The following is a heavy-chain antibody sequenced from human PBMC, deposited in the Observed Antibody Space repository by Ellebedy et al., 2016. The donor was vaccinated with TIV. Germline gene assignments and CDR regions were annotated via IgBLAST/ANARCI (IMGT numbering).Heavy chain of an antibody. Sequence: GESLKISXAASEFTFSSYAMSWVRQAPGKGLEWVSTISGSGGSTYYADSVKGRFTISRDNSKNTLYLQMNSLRAEDTAVYYCAKDRLVGVPAAIGMDVWGQGTTVTVSS. J-gene: IGHJ6*02. V-gene: IGHV3-23*01. CDR1: EFTFSSYA. CDR2: ISGSGGST. D-gene: IGHD2-2*01. CDR3: AKDRLVGVPAAIGMDV.